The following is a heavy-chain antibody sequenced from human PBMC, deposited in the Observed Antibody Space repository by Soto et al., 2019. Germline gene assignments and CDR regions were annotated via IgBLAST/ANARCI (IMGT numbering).Heavy chain of an antibody. Sequence: QVQLQESGPGLVKPSETLSLTCTVSGGSISSYYWSWIRQPPGKGLEWIGYIYYSGSTNHNPSLRIRVTFSVDTSKNQFSLKLSSVTAANTAVYYCARRYGVYFDYWGQGTLVTVPS. CDR3: ARRYGVYFDY. D-gene: IGHD4-17*01. CDR1: GGSISSYY. CDR2: IYYSGST. V-gene: IGHV4-59*08. J-gene: IGHJ4*02.